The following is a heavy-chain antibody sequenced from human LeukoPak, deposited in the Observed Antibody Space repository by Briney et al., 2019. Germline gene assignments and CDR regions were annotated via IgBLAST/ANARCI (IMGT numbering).Heavy chain of an antibody. J-gene: IGHJ5*02. Sequence: PSETLSLTCAVYGGSFSGYYWSWIRQPPGKGLEWIGEINHSGSTNYNPSLKSRVTISADTSKNQFSLKLSSVTAADTAVYYCAPTGGVPAAITKFDPWGQGTLVTVSS. CDR3: APTGGVPAAITKFDP. CDR2: INHSGST. V-gene: IGHV4-34*01. CDR1: GGSFSGYY. D-gene: IGHD2-2*01.